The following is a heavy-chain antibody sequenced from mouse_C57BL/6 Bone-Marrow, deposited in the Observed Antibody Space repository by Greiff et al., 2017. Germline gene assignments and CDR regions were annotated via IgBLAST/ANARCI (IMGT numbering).Heavy chain of an antibody. J-gene: IGHJ2*01. Sequence: QVQLKESGAELARPGASVKLSCKASGYTFTSYGISWVKQRTGQGLEWIGEIYPRSGNTYYNEKFKGKATLTAAKSSSTAYMGLRSLTSEDSAVYFGARTYYYGSSYPRDYFDYWGQGTTLTVAS. V-gene: IGHV1-81*01. CDR1: GYTFTSYG. CDR3: ARTYYYGSSYPRDYFDY. CDR2: IYPRSGNT. D-gene: IGHD1-1*01.